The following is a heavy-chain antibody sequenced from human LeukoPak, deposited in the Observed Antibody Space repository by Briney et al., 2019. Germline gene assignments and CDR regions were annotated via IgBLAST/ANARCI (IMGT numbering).Heavy chain of an antibody. J-gene: IGHJ6*02. CDR2: ISAYNGNT. V-gene: IGHV1-18*01. CDR1: GYTFTSYG. CDR3: ARATPRDDFWSGYYKIYYYYYGMDV. Sequence: ASVKVSCKASGYTFTSYGISWVRQAPGQGLEWMGWISAYNGNTNYAQKLQGRVTMTTDTSTSTAYMELRSLRSDDTAVYYCARATPRDDFWSGYYKIYYYYYGMDVWGQGTTVTVSS. D-gene: IGHD3-3*01.